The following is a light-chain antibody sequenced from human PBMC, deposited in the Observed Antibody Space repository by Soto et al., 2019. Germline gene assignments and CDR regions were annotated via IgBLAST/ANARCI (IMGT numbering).Light chain of an antibody. Sequence: EIVLTQSPATLSLSPGERATLSCRASQSVSSYLAWYQQKPGQAPRLLIYDASKSATGIPARFSGSGSGTGFTLTISSLEPEDFAVYYCQQRGNWPRTFGQGTKVEIK. V-gene: IGKV3-11*01. CDR3: QQRGNWPRT. CDR1: QSVSSY. J-gene: IGKJ1*01. CDR2: DAS.